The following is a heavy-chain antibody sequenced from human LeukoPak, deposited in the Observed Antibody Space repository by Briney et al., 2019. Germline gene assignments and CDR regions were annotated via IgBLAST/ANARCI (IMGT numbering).Heavy chain of an antibody. J-gene: IGHJ6*02. CDR2: ISYDGSNK. D-gene: IGHD1-26*01. CDR3: ARDHAYSGSYRPYGMDV. Sequence: GGSLRLSCAASGFTFSSYAMSWVRQAPGKGLEWVAVISYDGSNKYYADSVKGRFTISRDNSKNTLYLQMNSLRAEDTAVYYCARDHAYSGSYRPYGMDVWGQGTTVTVSS. CDR1: GFTFSSYA. V-gene: IGHV3-30-3*01.